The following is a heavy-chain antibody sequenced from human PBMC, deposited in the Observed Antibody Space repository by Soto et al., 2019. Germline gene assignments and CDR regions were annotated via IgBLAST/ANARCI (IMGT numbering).Heavy chain of an antibody. Sequence: QVQLVESGGGVVQPGRSLRLPCAASGFTFSNYAMHWVRQAPGKGLDWVAVVSFDGSNSYYADSVKGRFTISRDNSKNMLFLQMNSLRPEDTAVYFCARPIVPAIQNHPYYYYGLDVWGQGTTVTVSS. CDR3: ARPIVPAIQNHPYYYYGLDV. V-gene: IGHV3-30-3*01. CDR2: VSFDGSNS. CDR1: GFTFSNYA. D-gene: IGHD2-2*01. J-gene: IGHJ6*02.